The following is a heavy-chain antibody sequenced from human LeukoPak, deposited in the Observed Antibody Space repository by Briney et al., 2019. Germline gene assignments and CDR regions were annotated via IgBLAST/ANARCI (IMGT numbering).Heavy chain of an antibody. V-gene: IGHV3-48*03. J-gene: IGHJ4*02. D-gene: IGHD5-12*01. CDR3: ARSPYSGYDYFDY. Sequence: GGSLRLSCAASGFTFSSYEMNWVRQAPGKGLEWVSYISSGGTTMYYADSVSGRFTISRDNAKNSLYLQMNSLRAEDTAVYYCARSPYSGYDYFDYWGRGSLVTVSS. CDR2: ISSGGTTM. CDR1: GFTFSSYE.